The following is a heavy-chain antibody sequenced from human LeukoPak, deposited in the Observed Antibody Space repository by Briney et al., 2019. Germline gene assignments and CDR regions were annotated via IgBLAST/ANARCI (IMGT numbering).Heavy chain of an antibody. CDR3: ARVGRDYSSSSPPDY. CDR1: GFTFSTYW. V-gene: IGHV3-74*01. CDR2: INIDGSST. J-gene: IGHJ4*02. D-gene: IGHD6-6*01. Sequence: GGSLRLSCAASGFTFSTYWMHWVRQAPGKGLVWVSRINIDGSSTLYADSVRGRFTISRDNAKNTLYLQMNSLRAEDTAMYYCARVGRDYSSSSPPDYWGQGTLVTVSS.